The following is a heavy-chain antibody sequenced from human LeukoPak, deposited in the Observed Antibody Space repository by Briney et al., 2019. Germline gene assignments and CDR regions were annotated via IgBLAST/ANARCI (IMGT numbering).Heavy chain of an antibody. CDR1: GYTFTGYY. J-gene: IGHJ4*02. CDR3: ARDICSGGSCYSPFDY. CDR2: INPNSGGT. Sequence: ASVKVSCKASGYTFTGYYMHWVRQAPGQGLEWMGWINPNSGGTNYAQKFQGRVTMTRDTSISTAYMELSRLRSDDTAVYYCARDICSGGSCYSPFDYWGQGTLVTVSS. V-gene: IGHV1-2*02. D-gene: IGHD2-15*01.